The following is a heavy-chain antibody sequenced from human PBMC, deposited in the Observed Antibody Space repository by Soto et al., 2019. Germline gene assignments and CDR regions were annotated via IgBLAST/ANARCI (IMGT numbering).Heavy chain of an antibody. J-gene: IGHJ5*02. CDR2: TYYRSKWYN. CDR3: ARVGYFRFLEWSTTANNWFDP. CDR1: GDSVSSNSAA. Sequence: SQTLSLTCAISGDSVSSNSAAWNWIRQSPSRGLEWLGRTYYRSKWYNDYAVSVKSRITINPDTSKNQFSLQLNSVTPEDTAVYYCARVGYFRFLEWSTTANNWFDPWGQGTLVTVSS. D-gene: IGHD3-3*01. V-gene: IGHV6-1*01.